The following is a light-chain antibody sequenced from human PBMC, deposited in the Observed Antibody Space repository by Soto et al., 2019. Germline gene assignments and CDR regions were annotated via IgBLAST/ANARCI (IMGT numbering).Light chain of an antibody. CDR2: DVS. CDR3: ISYTSSSTHV. J-gene: IGLJ1*01. V-gene: IGLV2-14*03. CDR1: SSDVGAYNL. Sequence: QSALTQPASVSGSPGQSITISCTGTSSDVGAYNLVSWYQQHPGKLPKLMIFDVSRRPSGVSDRFSGSKSGNTASLTISGLQAEDEGDYYCISYTSSSTHVFGSGTKVTVL.